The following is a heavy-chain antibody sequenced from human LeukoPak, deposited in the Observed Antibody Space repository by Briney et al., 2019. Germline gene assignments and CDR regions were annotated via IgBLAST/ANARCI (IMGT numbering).Heavy chain of an antibody. V-gene: IGHV4-34*01. CDR2: INHSGST. Sequence: SETLSLTCAVYGGSFSGYYWSWIRQPPGKGLEWIGEINHSGSTNYNPSLKSRVTISVDTSKNQFSLKLSSVTAADTAVYYCARAGLGIATKFDPWGQGTQVTVSS. D-gene: IGHD6-13*01. J-gene: IGHJ5*02. CDR3: ARAGLGIATKFDP. CDR1: GGSFSGYY.